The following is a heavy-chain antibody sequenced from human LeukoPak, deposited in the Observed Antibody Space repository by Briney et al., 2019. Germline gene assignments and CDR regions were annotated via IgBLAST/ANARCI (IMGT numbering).Heavy chain of an antibody. V-gene: IGHV4-34*01. CDR1: SGSFSGYY. CDR2: INHSGST. D-gene: IGHD4-11*01. J-gene: IGHJ4*02. CDR3: ARGGNYEPHVIDY. Sequence: SETLSLTCAVYSGSFSGYYWSWIRQPPGKGLEWIGEINHSGSTNYNPSLKSRVTISVDTSKNQFSLKLSSVTAADTAVYYCARGGNYEPHVIDYWGQGTLVTVSS.